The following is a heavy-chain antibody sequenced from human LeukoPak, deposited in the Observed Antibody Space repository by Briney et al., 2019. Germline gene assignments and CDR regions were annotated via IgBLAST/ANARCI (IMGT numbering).Heavy chain of an antibody. CDR2: TSYDGTNK. CDR1: GFNFRDSA. D-gene: IGHD4-17*01. V-gene: IGHV3-30*04. Sequence: GGSLRLSCAASGFNFRDSAMHWVRQLPGKGLEGVAVTSYDGTNKYYADSVKGRFTISRDNSKNTLYLQMNSLRLEDTGVYYCAADYGDYVSPSDWGQGTLVTVSS. CDR3: AADYGDYVSPSD. J-gene: IGHJ4*02.